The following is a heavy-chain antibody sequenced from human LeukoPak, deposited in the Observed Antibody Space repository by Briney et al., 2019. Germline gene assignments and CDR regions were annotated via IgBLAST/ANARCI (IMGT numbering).Heavy chain of an antibody. CDR2: IGTAGDT. D-gene: IGHD2-15*01. CDR3: ARGADTHFDY. V-gene: IGHV3-13*04. Sequence: PGGSLRLSCAASGFTFSNYDMHWVRQATGKGLEWVSAIGTAGDTYYQGSVGGRFTMSRENAKNSLYLQMNSLTAGDTAVYYCARGADTHFDYWGQGILVTVSS. J-gene: IGHJ4*02. CDR1: GFTFSNYD.